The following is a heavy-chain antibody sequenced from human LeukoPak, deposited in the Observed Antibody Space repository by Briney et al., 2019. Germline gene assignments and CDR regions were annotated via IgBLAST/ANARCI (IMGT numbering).Heavy chain of an antibody. Sequence: GGSLRLSCAGSGFTFSRYGIHWVRQAPGKGLQWVAVIRYDGTEQSYADSVKGRFTISRDNSKNTVYLQMNSLRAEDTATYYCARDVWLGQNRFFDYWGQGTLVTVS. J-gene: IGHJ4*02. CDR3: ARDVWLGQNRFFDY. CDR2: IRYDGTEQ. V-gene: IGHV3-33*01. D-gene: IGHD3-10*01. CDR1: GFTFSRYG.